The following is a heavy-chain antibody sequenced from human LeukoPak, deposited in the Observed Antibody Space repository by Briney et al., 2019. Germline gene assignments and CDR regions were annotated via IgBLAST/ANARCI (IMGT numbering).Heavy chain of an antibody. J-gene: IGHJ4*02. CDR2: ITSSGRYI. Sequence: GGSLRLSCAASGFTFSSYSMNWVRQAPGKGLEWVSSITSSGRYIYYADSVKGRFTISRDNAKNSLHLQVNSLRAEDTAVYYCVRERFHGSGAPKFDFWGQGTLVTVSS. D-gene: IGHD3-10*01. CDR1: GFTFSSYS. CDR3: VRERFHGSGAPKFDF. V-gene: IGHV3-21*06.